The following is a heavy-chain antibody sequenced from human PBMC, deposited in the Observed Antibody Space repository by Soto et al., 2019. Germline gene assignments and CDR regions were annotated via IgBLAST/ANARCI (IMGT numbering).Heavy chain of an antibody. CDR3: ASRPPGAAWFGVFDY. V-gene: IGHV4-59*01. CDR1: GGSISGYY. Sequence: SETLSLTCTVSGGSISGYYWSWIRQPPGKGLEWIGYMYNTGSTVYNPSFKSRVTISLDTSKNQFSLKLTSVTTADTAVYYCASRPPGAAWFGVFDYWGQGKLVTVSS. CDR2: MYNTGST. J-gene: IGHJ4*02. D-gene: IGHD3-10*01.